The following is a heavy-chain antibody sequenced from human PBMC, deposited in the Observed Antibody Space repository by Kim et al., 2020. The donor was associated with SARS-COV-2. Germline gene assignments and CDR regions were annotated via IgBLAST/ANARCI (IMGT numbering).Heavy chain of an antibody. J-gene: IGHJ6*02. CDR1: GFAFNRYS. CDR3: ARDVSYGYRHYYGMDV. D-gene: IGHD5-18*01. V-gene: IGHV3-48*02. CDR2: ISSESGSTI. Sequence: GGSLRLSCAASGFAFNRYSMNWVRQAPGKGLEWVSYISSESGSTIYYADSVKGRFTVSRDNAKNSLYLQMSSLTDEDTAVYYCARDVSYGYRHYYGMDVWGQGTTVTVSS.